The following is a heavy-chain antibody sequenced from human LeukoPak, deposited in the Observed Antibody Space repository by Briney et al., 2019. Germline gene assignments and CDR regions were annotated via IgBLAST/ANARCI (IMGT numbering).Heavy chain of an antibody. J-gene: IGHJ4*02. CDR2: VWYDGSKK. CDR3: ARGVGYYASSGTIDY. D-gene: IGHD3-22*01. CDR1: GFTFSSYG. V-gene: IGHV3-33*01. Sequence: PGGSLRLSCAASGFTFSSYGVHWVRQAPGKGLEWVAVVWYDGSKKYSADSVKGRITISRDDSKNTLYLQMNSLRAEDMAVYYCARGVGYYASSGTIDYWGQGTLVTVSS.